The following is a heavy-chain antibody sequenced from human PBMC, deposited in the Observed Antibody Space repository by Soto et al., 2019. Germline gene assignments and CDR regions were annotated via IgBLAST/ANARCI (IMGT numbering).Heavy chain of an antibody. J-gene: IGHJ4*02. Sequence: GGSLRLSCTPSGFTFGCYALSWVRQAPGKGLEWVGSIRGRAYGVTTEYAASVRGRFSISRDNSRSIAYLQMNSLRTEDTAVYYCARYRIAVDLSDFDYWGQGTRVTVSS. CDR3: ARYRIAVDLSDFDY. CDR1: GFTFGCYA. CDR2: IRGRAYGVTT. D-gene: IGHD6-19*01. V-gene: IGHV3-49*02.